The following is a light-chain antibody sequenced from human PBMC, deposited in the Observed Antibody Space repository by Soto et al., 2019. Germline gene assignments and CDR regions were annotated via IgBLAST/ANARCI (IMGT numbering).Light chain of an antibody. CDR1: QNVSSN. Sequence: EILMTQSPATLSVSPGERGTLSCRARQNVSSNLAWYQQKPGQAPRLLIYGASTRATGIPARFSGSGSGTDFTLTIDGLEPEDFVVYYCQQYGYSPITFGQGTRLEIK. CDR2: GAS. J-gene: IGKJ5*01. CDR3: QQYGYSPIT. V-gene: IGKV3-15*01.